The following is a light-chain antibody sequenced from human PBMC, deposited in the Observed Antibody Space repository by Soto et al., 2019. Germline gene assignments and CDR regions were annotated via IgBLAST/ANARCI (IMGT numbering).Light chain of an antibody. Sequence: DIQVAQSPSSLSASVGDRITITCQASQDISNRLNWYHQKPGKAPNLLIYDASDLASGAPSGFTGSGSGTTFSFTINSLQPEDVGTYYCQQCYTVPYTFGQGTKVDIK. CDR3: QQCYTVPYT. J-gene: IGKJ2*01. CDR1: QDISNR. V-gene: IGKV1-33*01. CDR2: DAS.